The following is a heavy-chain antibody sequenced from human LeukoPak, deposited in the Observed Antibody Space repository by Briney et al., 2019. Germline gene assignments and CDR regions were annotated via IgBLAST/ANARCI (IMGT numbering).Heavy chain of an antibody. D-gene: IGHD3-9*01. CDR1: EYSFPDYW. J-gene: IGHJ4*02. CDR2: IYPGDSDT. Sequence: GESLTISCKGSEYSFPDYWIAWVRQMPGKGLEWMALIYPGDSDTKYSPSFQGQVSISVDKSISTAYLHWSSLKASDTAIYYCARGASAIGSYNILIGYYNDYFVYWGQGTLVTVSS. CDR3: ARGASAIGSYNILIGYYNDYFVY. V-gene: IGHV5-51*01.